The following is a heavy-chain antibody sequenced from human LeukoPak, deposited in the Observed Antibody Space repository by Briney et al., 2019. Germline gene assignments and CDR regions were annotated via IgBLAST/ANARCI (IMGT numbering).Heavy chain of an antibody. CDR3: ARGRSGYDLDAFDI. CDR1: GYTFTCYD. V-gene: IGHV1-8*01. D-gene: IGHD5-12*01. CDR2: MNPNSGNT. Sequence: ASVKVSCRASGYTFTCYDINWVRQATGQGLEWMGWMNPNSGNTGYAQKFQGRVTMTRNTSISTAYMELSSLRSEDTAVYYCARGRSGYDLDAFDIWGQGTMVTVSS. J-gene: IGHJ3*02.